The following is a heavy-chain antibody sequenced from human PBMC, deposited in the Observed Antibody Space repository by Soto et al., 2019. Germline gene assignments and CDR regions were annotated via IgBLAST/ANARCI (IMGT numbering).Heavy chain of an antibody. CDR3: VRGTPTPGLNY. V-gene: IGHV3-7*03. CDR2: INRRGSEA. CDR1: AFVLRDYP. J-gene: IGHJ4*02. D-gene: IGHD1-7*01. Sequence: EVQLVESGGGLVQPGGSLRLSCVASAFVLRDYPMNCVRQAPGKGLEWVANINRRGSEANYAASVRGRYTISRDNARNLLYLQMNSLGAADTAVYFCVRGTPTPGLNYWVQGPMVTVSS.